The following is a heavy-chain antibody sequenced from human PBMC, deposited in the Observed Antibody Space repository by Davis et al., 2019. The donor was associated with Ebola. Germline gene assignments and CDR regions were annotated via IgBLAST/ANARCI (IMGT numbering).Heavy chain of an antibody. Sequence: HSQTLSLTCDISGDSVSSNSGAWNRIRQSPSRGLEWLGRTYYSSKWYNDYAVSVKSRITMNPDTSKNQFSLQLNSVTPEDTALYYCARGWLRAGMDVWGEGTTVTVSS. CDR3: ARGWLRAGMDV. D-gene: IGHD5-18*01. CDR2: TYYSSKWYN. J-gene: IGHJ6*04. CDR1: GDSVSSNSGA. V-gene: IGHV6-1*01.